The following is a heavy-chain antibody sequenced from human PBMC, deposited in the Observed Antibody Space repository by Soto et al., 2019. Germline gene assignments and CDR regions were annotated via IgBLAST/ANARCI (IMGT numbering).Heavy chain of an antibody. V-gene: IGHV4-31*03. Sequence: PSETLSLTCTVSGGSISSGGYYWSWIRQHPGKGLEWIGYIYYSGSTYYNPSLKSRVTISVDTSKNQFSLKLGSVTAADTAVYYCARGGGYSYGLSGYGMDVWGQGTTVTVSS. J-gene: IGHJ6*02. CDR3: ARGGGYSYGLSGYGMDV. CDR2: IYYSGST. D-gene: IGHD5-18*01. CDR1: GGSISSGGYY.